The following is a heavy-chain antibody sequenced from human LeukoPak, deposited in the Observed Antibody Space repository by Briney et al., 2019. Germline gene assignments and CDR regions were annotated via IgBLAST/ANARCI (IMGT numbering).Heavy chain of an antibody. CDR3: ARGLRWLQSKRGFDY. CDR2: INHSGST. J-gene: IGHJ4*02. V-gene: IGHV4-34*01. Sequence: PSETLSLTCAVYGGSFSGYYWSWIRQPPGKGLEWIGEINHSGSTNYNPSLKSRVTISVDTPKNQFSLKLSSVTAADTAVYYCARGLRWLQSKRGFDYWGQGTLVTVSS. CDR1: GGSFSGYY. D-gene: IGHD5-24*01.